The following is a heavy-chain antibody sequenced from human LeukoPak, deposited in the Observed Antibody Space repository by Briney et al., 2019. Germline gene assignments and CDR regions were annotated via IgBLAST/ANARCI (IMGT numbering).Heavy chain of an antibody. V-gene: IGHV3-7*03. J-gene: IGHJ5*02. CDR1: GFSISNFW. CDR3: ANTPSVDP. Sequence: GGSLRLSCAASGFSISNFWMTWVRQSPGKGLEWVANIKQDGSVVRYVDSVKGRFTISRDNSKNSLYLQMNSLRAEDTAVYYCANTPSVDPWGQGTLVTVSS. CDR2: IKQDGSVV. D-gene: IGHD2-2*02.